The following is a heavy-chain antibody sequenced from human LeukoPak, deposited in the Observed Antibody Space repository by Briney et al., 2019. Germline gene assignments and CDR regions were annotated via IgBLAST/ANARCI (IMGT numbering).Heavy chain of an antibody. Sequence: GGSLRLSCASSGFTFNNYGMSWVRLAPGKGLEWVSGIGGSGDNTYYADSVKGRFTISRDSSRDTLYLQMNSLRAEDTAVYYCAKSRSAVAVAGSNYWGQGTLVTVSP. V-gene: IGHV3-23*01. D-gene: IGHD6-19*01. CDR1: GFTFNNYG. CDR2: IGGSGDNT. CDR3: AKSRSAVAVAGSNY. J-gene: IGHJ4*02.